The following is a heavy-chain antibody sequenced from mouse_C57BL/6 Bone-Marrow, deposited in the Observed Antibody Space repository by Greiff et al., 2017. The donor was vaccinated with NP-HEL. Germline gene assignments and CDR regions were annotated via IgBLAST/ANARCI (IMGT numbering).Heavy chain of an antibody. D-gene: IGHD4-1*01. CDR2: SRNRANDYTK. CDR3: ARNILVWYSVV. CDR1: GFTFSDYY. Sequence: EVQLLQSGAGLVQPGRSLRISCATSGFTFSDYYMEWVRQAPGKGLEWIAASRNRANDYTKEYSVSVKGRFIVYRDTSQSILYLQMNALGAEESAIYYCARNILVWYSVVWGTGTPVTVSP. V-gene: IGHV7-1*01. J-gene: IGHJ1*03.